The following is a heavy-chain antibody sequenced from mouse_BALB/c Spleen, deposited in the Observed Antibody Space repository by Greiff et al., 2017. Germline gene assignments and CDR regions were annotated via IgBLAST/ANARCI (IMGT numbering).Heavy chain of an antibody. J-gene: IGHJ2*01. D-gene: IGHD1-2*01. V-gene: IGHV1-7*01. CDR3: ASPPFYGYDYFDY. Sequence: QVQLKQSGAELAKPGASVKMSCKASGYTFTSYWMHWVKQRPGQGLEWIGYINPSTGYTEYNQKFKDKATLTADKSSSTAYMQLSSLTSEDSAVYYCASPPFYGYDYFDYWGQGTTLTVSS. CDR1: GYTFTSYW. CDR2: INPSTGYT.